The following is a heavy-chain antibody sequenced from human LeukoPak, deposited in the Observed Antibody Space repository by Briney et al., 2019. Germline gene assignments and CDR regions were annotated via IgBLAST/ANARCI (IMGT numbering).Heavy chain of an antibody. J-gene: IGHJ4*02. CDR3: ARVTAVAGTSVGVDA. V-gene: IGHV3-23*01. Sequence: GGSLRLSCAASGFTFSSYAMSWVRQAPGKGLEWVSAISGSGGSTYYADSVKGRFTISRDNAKNTLYLQMNSLRAEDTAVYYCARVTAVAGTSVGVDAWGQEILVTVS. D-gene: IGHD6-19*01. CDR1: GFTFSSYA. CDR2: ISGSGGST.